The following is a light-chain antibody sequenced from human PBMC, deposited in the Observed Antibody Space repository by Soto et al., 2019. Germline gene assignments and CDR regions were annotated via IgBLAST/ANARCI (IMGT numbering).Light chain of an antibody. CDR3: QQYNNWPRT. CDR2: SAS. Sequence: EIVMTQSPATLSVSPGERATLSCRASQSVSSDLAWYHQKPGQAPRLLIYSASTRATGIPARFSGSGSGTVFTLTINSLQSEDFAVYYCQQYNNWPRTFGQGTKVEIK. J-gene: IGKJ1*01. CDR1: QSVSSD. V-gene: IGKV3-15*01.